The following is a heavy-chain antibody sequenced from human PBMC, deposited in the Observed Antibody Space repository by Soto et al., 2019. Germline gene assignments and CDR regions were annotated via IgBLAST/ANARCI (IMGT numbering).Heavy chain of an antibody. CDR3: ARGFTTHYYYYYYMDV. CDR1: GYTFTSYD. J-gene: IGHJ6*03. CDR2: MNPNSGNT. Sequence: ASVKVSCKASGYTFTSYDINWVRQATGHGLEWMGWMNPNSGNTGYAQKFQGRVTMTRNTSISTAYMELSSLRSEDTAVYYCARGFTTHYYYYYYMDVWGKGTTVTVSS. D-gene: IGHD3-22*01. V-gene: IGHV1-8*01.